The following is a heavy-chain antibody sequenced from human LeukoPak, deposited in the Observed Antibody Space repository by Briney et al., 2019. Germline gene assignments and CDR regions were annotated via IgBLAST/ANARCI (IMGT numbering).Heavy chain of an antibody. CDR1: GFTFNTYN. CDR3: AKGLYCGDNCYSTTFDY. D-gene: IGHD2-21*02. J-gene: IGHJ4*02. CDR2: INHDGSAT. Sequence: GGSLRLSCAASGFTFNTYNMNWVRQAPGKGLEWVSRINHDGSATIYADSVKGRFTISRDNFKNTMYIQMNSLRSEDTAVYYCAKGLYCGDNCYSTTFDYWGQGTLVTVSS. V-gene: IGHV3-74*01.